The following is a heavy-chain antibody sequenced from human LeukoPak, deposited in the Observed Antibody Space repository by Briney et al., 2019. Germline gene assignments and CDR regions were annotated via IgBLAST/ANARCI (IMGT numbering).Heavy chain of an antibody. D-gene: IGHD3-3*01. CDR3: ANGIFGVAEPFDY. V-gene: IGHV3-23*01. CDR2: ISGSGGST. CDR1: VFTFSSYA. Sequence: GGSLRLSCAASVFTFSSYAMSWVRQAPGKGLEWVSAISGSGGSTYYADSVKGRFTISRDNSKNTLYLQMNSLRAEDTAVYYCANGIFGVAEPFDYWGQGTLVTVSS. J-gene: IGHJ4*02.